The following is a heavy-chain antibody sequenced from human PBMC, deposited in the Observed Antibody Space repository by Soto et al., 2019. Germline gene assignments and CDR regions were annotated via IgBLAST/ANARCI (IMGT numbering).Heavy chain of an antibody. CDR2: LTSKTDCGTT. CDR3: AIDYYFMNG. CDR1: GFTFSNAW. V-gene: IGHV3-15*01. Sequence: EVQLVESGGGLVKPGGSLRLSCAASGFTFSNAWMSWVRQAPGTGLEWVGRLTSKTDCGTTDYAAPEKGRFTISRDDSKNTLYLQMNRLKTEDTAVYYCAIDYYFMNGWGKGTTVTVSS. J-gene: IGHJ6*03.